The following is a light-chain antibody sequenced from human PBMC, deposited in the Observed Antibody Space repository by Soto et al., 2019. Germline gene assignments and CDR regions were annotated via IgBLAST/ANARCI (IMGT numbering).Light chain of an antibody. V-gene: IGKV3-11*01. Sequence: EIVLTQSPATLSLSPGERATLSCRASQSVSRYLAWYQQKPGQAPRLLIYAASNRATGIPARFSGSASGTDFTLTISSLEPEDFAVYYCQQRSNWWTFGQGTKVEIK. CDR1: QSVSRY. CDR2: AAS. J-gene: IGKJ1*01. CDR3: QQRSNWWT.